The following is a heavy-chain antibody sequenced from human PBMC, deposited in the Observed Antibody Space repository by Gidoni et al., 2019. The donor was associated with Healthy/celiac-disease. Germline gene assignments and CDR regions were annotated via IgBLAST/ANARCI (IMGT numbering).Heavy chain of an antibody. CDR3: AKGAGSGWPPDAFDI. J-gene: IGHJ3*02. D-gene: IGHD6-19*01. CDR2: ISGSGGST. Sequence: EVQLLASGGGLVQPGGSLRLSCASSGFPFSSYAMCWVRQAPGKGLEWVPAISGSGGSTYYADSVKSRFTISRDNSKNTLYLQMNSLRAEDTAVYYCAKGAGSGWPPDAFDIWGQGTMVTVSS. V-gene: IGHV3-23*01. CDR1: GFPFSSYA.